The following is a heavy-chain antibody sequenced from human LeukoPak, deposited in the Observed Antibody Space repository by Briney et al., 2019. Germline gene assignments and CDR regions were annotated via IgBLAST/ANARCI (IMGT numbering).Heavy chain of an antibody. V-gene: IGHV3-9*01. J-gene: IGHJ4*02. CDR1: GFTFDDYD. D-gene: IGHD6-19*01. CDR2: ISWNSGSI. CDR3: AKDSEIAVAGQFDY. Sequence: SGGPVRLSCAASGFTFDDYDMHWVPQAPGKGVECVSCISWNSGSIGYADSVKGRFTISRDNAKNSLYLQMNSLRAEDTALYYCAKDSEIAVAGQFDYWGQGTLVTVSS.